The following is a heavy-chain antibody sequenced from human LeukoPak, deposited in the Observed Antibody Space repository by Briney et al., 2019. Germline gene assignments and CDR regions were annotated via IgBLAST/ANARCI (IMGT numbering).Heavy chain of an antibody. V-gene: IGHV3-23*01. J-gene: IGHJ6*04. CDR3: AKASYRYYYYYGMDV. CDR2: ISGSGGST. Sequence: PEASLRLSCAASGFTFSSYAMSWVRQAPGKGLEWVSAISGSGGSTYYADSVKGRFTISRDNSKNTLYLQMNSLRAEDTAVYYCAKASYRYYYYYGMDVWGKGTTVTVSS. D-gene: IGHD3-16*02. CDR1: GFTFSSYA.